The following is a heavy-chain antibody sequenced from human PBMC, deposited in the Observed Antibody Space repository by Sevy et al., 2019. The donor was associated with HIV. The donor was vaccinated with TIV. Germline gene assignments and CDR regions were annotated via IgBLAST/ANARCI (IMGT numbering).Heavy chain of an antibody. D-gene: IGHD2-2*02. CDR3: ARTVPAAIRGVYYYYGMDV. CDR2: IYSGGST. Sequence: GEALKISCAASGFTVSSNYMSWVRQAPGKGLEWVSVIYSGGSTYYADSVKGRFTISRDNSKNTLYLQMNSLRAEDTDVYYCARTVPAAIRGVYYYYGMDVWGQGTTVTVSS. V-gene: IGHV3-53*01. CDR1: GFTVSSNY. J-gene: IGHJ6*02.